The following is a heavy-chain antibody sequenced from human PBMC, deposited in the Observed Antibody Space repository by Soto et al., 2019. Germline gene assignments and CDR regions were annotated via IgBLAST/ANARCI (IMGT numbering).Heavy chain of an antibody. J-gene: IGHJ4*02. CDR1: GGSFSGYY. V-gene: IGHV4-34*01. CDR3: ARERPYSSSWYHDY. CDR2: INHSGST. D-gene: IGHD6-13*01. Sequence: SETLSLTCAVYGGSFSGYYWSWIRQPPGKGLEWIGEINHSGSTNYNPSLKSRVTISVDTSKNQFSLKLSSVTTADTAVYYCARERPYSSSWYHDYWGQGTLVTVSS.